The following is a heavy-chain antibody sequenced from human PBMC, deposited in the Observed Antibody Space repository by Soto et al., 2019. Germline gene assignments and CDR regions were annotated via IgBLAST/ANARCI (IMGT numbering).Heavy chain of an antibody. CDR3: AKDHGDRYDYGDYGYFDY. CDR1: GFTFSSYA. Sequence: GGSLRLSCAASGFTFSSYAMSWVRQAPGKGLEWVSAISGSGGSTYYADSVKGRFTISRDNSKNTLYLQMNSLRAEDTAVYYCAKDHGDRYDYGDYGYFDYWGQGTLVTVSS. V-gene: IGHV3-23*01. D-gene: IGHD4-17*01. J-gene: IGHJ4*02. CDR2: ISGSGGST.